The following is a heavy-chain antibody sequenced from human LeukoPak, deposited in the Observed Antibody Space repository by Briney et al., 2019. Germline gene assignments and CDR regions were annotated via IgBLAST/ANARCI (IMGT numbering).Heavy chain of an antibody. CDR2: INPKSGGT. J-gene: IGHJ4*02. Sequence: ASVKVSCKAFGYTFTGYYVHWVRQAPGQGLEWMGWINPKSGGTNYAQKFQGRVTMTRDTSISTAYMELSSLRYDDTAVYYCARGPSLRYFDWFPPPASDYWGQGTLVTVSS. D-gene: IGHD3-9*01. CDR3: ARGPSLRYFDWFPPPASDY. V-gene: IGHV1-2*02. CDR1: GYTFTGYY.